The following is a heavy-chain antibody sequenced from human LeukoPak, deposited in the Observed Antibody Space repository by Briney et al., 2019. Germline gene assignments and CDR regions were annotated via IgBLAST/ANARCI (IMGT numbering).Heavy chain of an antibody. J-gene: IGHJ3*02. CDR2: ISSSSSTI. V-gene: IGHV3-48*02. CDR1: GFTFSSYS. D-gene: IGHD3-22*01. Sequence: GGSLRLSCAASGFTFSSYSMNWVRQAPGKGLEWVSYISSSSSTIYYADSVKGRFTISRDNAKNSLYLQMNSLRDEDTAVYYCARETYYYDSSGYYGAFDIWGQGTMVTVSS. CDR3: ARETYYYDSSGYYGAFDI.